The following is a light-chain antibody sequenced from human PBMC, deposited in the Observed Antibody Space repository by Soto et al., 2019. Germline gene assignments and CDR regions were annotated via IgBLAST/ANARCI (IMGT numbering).Light chain of an antibody. CDR3: QSYGRSMSAVV. CDR2: DNV. J-gene: IGLJ2*01. V-gene: IGLV1-40*01. Sequence: QSVLTQPLSVSGAPGQTINISCTGSSSNIGAGYDVHWYQQLPGTAPQLLIYDNVNRPSGVPDRFSGSKSGTSDSLAITGLQAEDEADYYCQSYGRSMSAVVFGGGTKQTVL. CDR1: SSNIGAGYD.